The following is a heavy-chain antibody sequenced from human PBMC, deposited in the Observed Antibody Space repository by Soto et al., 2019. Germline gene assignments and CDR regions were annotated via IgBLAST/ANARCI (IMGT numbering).Heavy chain of an antibody. CDR3: ARDGVRCSGGSCYPLFDYYYGMDV. D-gene: IGHD2-15*01. CDR2: IIPIFGTA. CDR1: GGTFSSYA. Sequence: QVQLVQSGAEVKKPGSSVKVSCKASGGTFSSYAISWVRQAPGQGLEWMGGIIPIFGTANYAQKFQGRVTITADESTSTAYMGLSSLRSEDTAVYYCARDGVRCSGGSCYPLFDYYYGMDVWGQGTTVTVSS. V-gene: IGHV1-69*01. J-gene: IGHJ6*02.